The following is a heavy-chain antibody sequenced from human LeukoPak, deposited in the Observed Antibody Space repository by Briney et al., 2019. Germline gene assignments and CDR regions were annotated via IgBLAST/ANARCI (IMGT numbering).Heavy chain of an antibody. CDR1: GFTFSSYW. J-gene: IGHJ4*02. Sequence: GGSLGLSCAASGFTFSSYWMHWVGQAPGRGRVWVSRINSDGSSTSYADSVKGRFTISRDNAKNTLYLQMNSLRAEDTAVYYCARDRGGRAVPAANFDYWGQGTLVTVPS. V-gene: IGHV3-74*01. CDR2: INSDGSST. D-gene: IGHD2-2*01. CDR3: ARDRGGRAVPAANFDY.